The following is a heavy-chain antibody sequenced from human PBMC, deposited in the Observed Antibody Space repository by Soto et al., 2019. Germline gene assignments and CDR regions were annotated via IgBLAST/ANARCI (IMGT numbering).Heavy chain of an antibody. CDR3: ARVSPVSVYSSSWFYYFDY. J-gene: IGHJ4*02. CDR2: IIPIFGIA. V-gene: IGHV1-69*13. CDR1: GGTFSSYA. D-gene: IGHD6-13*01. Sequence: PVKVSCKASGGTFSSYAISWVRQAPGQGLEWMGGIIPIFGIANYAQKFQGRVTITADASTSTAYMGLSSLRSEDTAVYYCARVSPVSVYSSSWFYYFDYWGQGTLVTVSS.